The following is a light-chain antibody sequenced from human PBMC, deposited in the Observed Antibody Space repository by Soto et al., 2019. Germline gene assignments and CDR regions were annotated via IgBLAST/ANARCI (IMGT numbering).Light chain of an antibody. CDR3: QQSYSTLT. V-gene: IGKV1-39*01. CDR2: AAS. Sequence: DIQLTQSPSSLSASVGDRVTITCRASESIRHYLNWYQQKPGKAPNLLIYAASSLQGGVPSRFSGSGSGTDFTLTISSLQPEDFATYYCQQSYSTLTFGGGTKVEIK. J-gene: IGKJ4*01. CDR1: ESIRHY.